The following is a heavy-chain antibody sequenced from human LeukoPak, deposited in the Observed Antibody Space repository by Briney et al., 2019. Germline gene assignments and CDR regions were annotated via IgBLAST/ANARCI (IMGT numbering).Heavy chain of an antibody. CDR2: IYDSVTI. V-gene: IGHV4-59*12. D-gene: IGHD4-23*01. CDR1: HGSISSYY. Sequence: SETLSLTCILSHGSISSYYWTGVRQTPGKGLEWIGDIYDSVTIKYNPSLTSRVTMSIDMFKNPISQTMRSVTATDPTVHHHGRDRGHYCGNAQYSHCIDVWGKGTTVTVSS. CDR3: GRDRGHYCGNAQYSHCIDV. J-gene: IGHJ6*03.